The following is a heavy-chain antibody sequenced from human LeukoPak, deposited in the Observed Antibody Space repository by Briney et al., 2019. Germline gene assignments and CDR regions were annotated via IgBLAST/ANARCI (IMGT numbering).Heavy chain of an antibody. Sequence: PGGSLRLSCAASGFTFSSYAMHWVRQAPGKGLEWVAVISYDGSNKYYADSVKGRFTISRDNSKNTLYLQMNSLRAEDTAVYYCARPTRHRDSSGYYLAFDIWGQGTMVTVSS. V-gene: IGHV3-30-3*01. CDR2: ISYDGSNK. CDR3: ARPTRHRDSSGYYLAFDI. J-gene: IGHJ3*02. D-gene: IGHD3-22*01. CDR1: GFTFSSYA.